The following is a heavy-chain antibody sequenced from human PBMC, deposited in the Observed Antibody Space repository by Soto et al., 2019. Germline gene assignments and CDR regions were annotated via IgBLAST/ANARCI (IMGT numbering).Heavy chain of an antibody. CDR3: ARDWELLLGGISDY. CDR2: ISYDGSNK. V-gene: IGHV3-30-3*01. J-gene: IGHJ4*02. D-gene: IGHD1-26*01. Sequence: PGGSLRLSCAASGFTFSSYAMHWVRQAPGKGLEWVAVISYDGSNKYYADSVKGRFTISRDNSKNTLYLQMNSLRAEDTAVYYCARDWELLLGGISDYWGQGTLVTVSS. CDR1: GFTFSSYA.